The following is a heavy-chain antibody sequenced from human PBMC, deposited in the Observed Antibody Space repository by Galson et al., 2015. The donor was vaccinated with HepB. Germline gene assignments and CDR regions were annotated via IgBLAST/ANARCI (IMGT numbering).Heavy chain of an antibody. Sequence: SLRLSCAASGFTFSSYAMHWVRQAPGKGLEWVAVISYDGSNKYYAESVKGRFTNSRDNSKNTLYLQMNSLRAEDTAVYYCARGIAAGRGWFDPWGQGTLVTVSS. J-gene: IGHJ5*02. CDR3: ARGIAAGRGWFDP. CDR2: ISYDGSNK. D-gene: IGHD6-13*01. V-gene: IGHV3-30-3*01. CDR1: GFTFSSYA.